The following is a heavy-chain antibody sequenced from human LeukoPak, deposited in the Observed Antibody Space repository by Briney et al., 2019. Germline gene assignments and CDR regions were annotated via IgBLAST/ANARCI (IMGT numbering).Heavy chain of an antibody. J-gene: IGHJ3*02. D-gene: IGHD3-22*01. CDR1: GYTFTSYA. V-gene: IGHV7-4-1*02. CDR2: INTNTGNP. Sequence: GGSLRLSCAASGYTFTSYAMNWVRQAPGQGLEWMGWINTNTGNPTYAQGFTGRFVFSLDTSVSTAYLQISSLKAEDTAVYYCARDAYYYDSSGYSDAFDIWGQGTMVTVSS. CDR3: ARDAYYYDSSGYSDAFDI.